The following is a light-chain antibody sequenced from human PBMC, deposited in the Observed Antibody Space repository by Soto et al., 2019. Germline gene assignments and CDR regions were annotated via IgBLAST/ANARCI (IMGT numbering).Light chain of an antibody. CDR2: EVS. CDR1: SSDVGGYNY. Sequence: QSALTQPASVSGSPGQSITISCTGTSSDVGGYNYVSWYQQHPGKAPKLMIYEVSNRPSGVSNRFSGSKSGNTDSLTISGLQAEDEADYFCNSYGSTSTRYVFGTGTKLTVL. CDR3: NSYGSTSTRYV. V-gene: IGLV2-14*01. J-gene: IGLJ1*01.